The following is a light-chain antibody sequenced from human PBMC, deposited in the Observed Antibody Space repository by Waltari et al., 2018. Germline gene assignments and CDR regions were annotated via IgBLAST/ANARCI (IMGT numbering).Light chain of an antibody. CDR1: SSNIGSNG. CDR2: NSN. J-gene: IGLJ3*02. V-gene: IGLV1-44*01. CDR3: GSWDTNLNGWV. Sequence: QSVLNQPPSASGTPGQRVSISRSGGSSNIGSNGVNWYQQSPGSAPKLLIYNSNKRPSGVPDRFSASKSGTSASLAIGGLRSEDEADFYCGSWDTNLNGWVFGGGTKVTVL.